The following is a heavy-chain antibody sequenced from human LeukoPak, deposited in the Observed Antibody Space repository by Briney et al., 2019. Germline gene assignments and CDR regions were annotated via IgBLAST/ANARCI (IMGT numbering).Heavy chain of an antibody. V-gene: IGHV1-69*06. J-gene: IGHJ6*03. CDR2: IIPIFGTA. CDR3: ARGGLPHFYYYMDV. CDR1: GGTFSSYA. Sequence: SVKVSCKASGGTFSSYAISWVRQAPGQGLEWMGGIIPIFGTANYAQKFQGRVTITADKSTSTAYMELSRLRSDDTAVYYCARGGLPHFYYYMDVWGKGTTVTISS.